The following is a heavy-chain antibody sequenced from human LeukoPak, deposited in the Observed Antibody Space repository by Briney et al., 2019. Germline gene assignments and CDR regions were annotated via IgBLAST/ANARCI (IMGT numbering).Heavy chain of an antibody. CDR1: GYTFTSYG. D-gene: IGHD3-9*01. Sequence: ASVKVSCKASGYTFTSYGISWVRRAPGQGLEWMGWISAYNGNTNYAQKLQGRVTMTTDTSTSTAYMELRSLRSDDTAVYYCARGPYDILTGSIAEYFQHWGQGTLVTVSS. V-gene: IGHV1-18*01. J-gene: IGHJ1*01. CDR2: ISAYNGNT. CDR3: ARGPYDILTGSIAEYFQH.